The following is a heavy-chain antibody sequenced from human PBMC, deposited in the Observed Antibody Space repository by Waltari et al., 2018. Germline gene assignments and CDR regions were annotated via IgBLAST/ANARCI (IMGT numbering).Heavy chain of an antibody. J-gene: IGHJ6*02. CDR1: GGSISSYY. V-gene: IGHV4-59*01. CDR2: IYYSGST. D-gene: IGHD4-4*01. CDR3: ARFTTVTTDYYYYGMDV. Sequence: QVQLQESGPGLVKPSETLSLPCTVSGGSISSYYWSWIRQPPGKGLEWIGYIYYSGSTNYNPSLKSRVTISVDTSKNQFSLKLSSVTAADTAVYYCARFTTVTTDYYYYGMDVWGQGTTVTVSS.